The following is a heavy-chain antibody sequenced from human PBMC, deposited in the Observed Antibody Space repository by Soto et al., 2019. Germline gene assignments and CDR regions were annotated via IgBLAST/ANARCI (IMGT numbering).Heavy chain of an antibody. CDR3: ARRGAGRGHYYDGLDV. V-gene: IGHV5-51*01. CDR1: GYSFTNYL. CDR2: IYPGDSDT. J-gene: IGHJ6*02. Sequence: GESLKISCQGSGYSFTNYLIVWVRQMPGKGLEWMGLIYPGDSDTRYSPSFQGQVTISADKSINTAYLQWSSLKPSDTAMYYCARRGAGRGHYYDGLDVWGQGATVTVSS. D-gene: IGHD6-19*01.